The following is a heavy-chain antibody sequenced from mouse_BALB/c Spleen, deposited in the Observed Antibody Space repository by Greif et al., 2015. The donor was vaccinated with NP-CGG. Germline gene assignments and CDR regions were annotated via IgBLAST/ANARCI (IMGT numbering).Heavy chain of an antibody. CDR3: ARLFDC. V-gene: IGHV5-17*02. CDR1: GFTFSSFG. J-gene: IGHJ2*01. CDR2: ISSGSSTI. Sequence: EVQVVESGGGLVQPGGSRKLSCAASGFTFSSFGMHWVRQAPEKGLEWVAYISSGSSTIYYADTVKGRFTISRDNPKNTLFLQMTSLRSEDTAMYYCARLFDCWGQGTTLTVSS.